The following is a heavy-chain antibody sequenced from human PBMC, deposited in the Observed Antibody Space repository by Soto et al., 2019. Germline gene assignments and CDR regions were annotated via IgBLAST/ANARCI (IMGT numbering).Heavy chain of an antibody. CDR2: ISGSGGST. J-gene: IGHJ4*02. CDR3: AKDTKPYDSSGYYPY. D-gene: IGHD3-22*01. V-gene: IGHV3-23*01. CDR1: GFTFSSYA. Sequence: GGSLRLSCAASGFTFSSYAMSWVRQAPGKGLEWVSAISGSGGSTYYADSVKGRFTISRDNSKNTLYLQMNSLRAEDTAVYYCAKDTKPYDSSGYYPYWGQGTLVTVSS.